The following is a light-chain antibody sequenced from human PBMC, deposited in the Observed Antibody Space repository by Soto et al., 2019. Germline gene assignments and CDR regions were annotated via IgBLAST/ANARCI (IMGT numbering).Light chain of an antibody. Sequence: QSALTQPPSASGSPGQSVTISCTGTSSDVGGYNYVSWYQQYPGKAPKLMIYEVNKRPSGVPDRFSGSKSGNTASLTVSGLQAEDEADYYCSSYAGRNNLVFGGGTKVTVL. CDR3: SSYAGRNNLV. CDR1: SSDVGGYNY. J-gene: IGLJ3*02. V-gene: IGLV2-8*01. CDR2: EVN.